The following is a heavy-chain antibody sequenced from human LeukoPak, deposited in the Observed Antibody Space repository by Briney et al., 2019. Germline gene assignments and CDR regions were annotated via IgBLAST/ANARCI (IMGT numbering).Heavy chain of an antibody. CDR2: IFHTGSA. Sequence: SEALSLTCNVSGDSIGSGVYYWGWIRQPPGKGLEWIGNIFHTGSAYYKPSLQSRVTISIDTSRSQFSLKVTSLTAADTAVYYCARKVSIKANADRFDTWGQGALVTVSS. CDR3: ARKVSIKANADRFDT. J-gene: IGHJ5*02. V-gene: IGHV4-39*01. CDR1: GDSIGSGVYY.